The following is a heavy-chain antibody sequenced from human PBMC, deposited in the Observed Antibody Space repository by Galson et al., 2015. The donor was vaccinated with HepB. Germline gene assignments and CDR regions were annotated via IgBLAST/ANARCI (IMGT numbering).Heavy chain of an antibody. CDR1: GITFSNAW. J-gene: IGHJ6*02. Sequence: SLRLSCAASGITFSNAWMSWVRQAPGKGLEWVGRIKSKSDGGTTDYAAPVKGRFTISRDDPLNTLYLQMNSLKTEDTAVYYCSIDWYYSYCGMDVWGQGTTVTVSS. CDR3: SIDWYYSYCGMDV. CDR2: IKSKSDGGTT. V-gene: IGHV3-15*01.